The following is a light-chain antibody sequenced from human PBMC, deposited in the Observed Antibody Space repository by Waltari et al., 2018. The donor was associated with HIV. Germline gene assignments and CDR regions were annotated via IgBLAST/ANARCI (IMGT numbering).Light chain of an antibody. CDR1: QSISSY. J-gene: IGKJ1*01. CDR3: QQRXSTPWT. Sequence: DIQMTQSPXSLSXSVGDRVTITCRASQSISSYLNWYQQKPGKAPXLLIYAASSLQSGVPSXFSGSGSGTDXTXTXSSLQPEDFATXYXQQRXSTPWTFXQGTKVEXK. CDR2: AAS. V-gene: IGKV1-39*01.